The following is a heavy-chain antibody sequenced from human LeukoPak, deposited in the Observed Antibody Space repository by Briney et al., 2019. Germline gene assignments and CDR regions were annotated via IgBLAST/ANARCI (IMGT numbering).Heavy chain of an antibody. CDR2: ISYSGST. Sequence: SETLSLTCSVSGGSISSYYWSWVRQPPGKGLEWIGYISYSGSTNYNPSLKSRVTISVDTSKNQFSLKVTSVTAADTAVYYCARLNGGYWGQGNLVTVSS. J-gene: IGHJ4*02. D-gene: IGHD1-1*01. V-gene: IGHV4-59*08. CDR3: ARLNGGY. CDR1: GGSISSYY.